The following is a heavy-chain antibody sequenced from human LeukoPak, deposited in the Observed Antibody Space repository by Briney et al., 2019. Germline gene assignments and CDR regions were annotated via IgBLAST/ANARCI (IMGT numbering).Heavy chain of an antibody. CDR1: GGSFSGYY. J-gene: IGHJ4*02. CDR2: INHSGST. V-gene: IGHV4-34*01. D-gene: IGHD6-13*01. Sequence: SETLSLTCAVYGGSFSGYYWSWIRQPPGKGLEWIGEINHSGSTNYNPSLKSRVTISVDTSKNQFSLKLSSETAADTAVYYCASGSSSWYRNHDYWGQGTLVTVSS. CDR3: ASGSSSWYRNHDY.